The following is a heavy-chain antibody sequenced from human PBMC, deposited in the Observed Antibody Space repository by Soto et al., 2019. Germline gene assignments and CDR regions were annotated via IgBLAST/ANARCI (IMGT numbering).Heavy chain of an antibody. CDR1: GFTFGNYW. Sequence: GGSLRLSCAASGFTFGNYWMSWVRQAPGKGLEWVAKIKPDGSEKYYVDSVKGRFTLSRDNAKNSLYVQMNSLRAEDTAVYYCASGRSMNYWGQGTLVTVSS. J-gene: IGHJ1*01. V-gene: IGHV3-7*01. D-gene: IGHD3-10*01. CDR2: IKPDGSEK. CDR3: ASGRSMNY.